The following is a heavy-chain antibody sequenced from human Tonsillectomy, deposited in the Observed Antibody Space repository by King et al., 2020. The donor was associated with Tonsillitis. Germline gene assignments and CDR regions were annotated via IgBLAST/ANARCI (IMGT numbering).Heavy chain of an antibody. V-gene: IGHV3-74*03. CDR1: GFIFSSQW. Sequence: EVQLVESGGGLVQPGGSLRLSCAASGFIFSSQWMHWVRQAPGKGLVWVSGINSDGTITTYADSVKGRFIISRDNAKNTLDLQMNSLRVEDTAVYYCAREGWDSWGQGTLVTVSS. CDR2: INSDGTIT. CDR3: AREGWDS. J-gene: IGHJ4*02.